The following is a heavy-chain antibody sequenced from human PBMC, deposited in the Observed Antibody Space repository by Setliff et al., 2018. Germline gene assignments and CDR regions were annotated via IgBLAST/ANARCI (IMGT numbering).Heavy chain of an antibody. Sequence: GASVKVSCKASGGTFSSYAISWVRQAPGQGLEWMGGIIPIFGTANYAQKFQGRVTITTDESTSTAYMELSSLRSEDTAVYYCAKEGNYDYVWGSYRDDAFDIWGQGTMVTVS. CDR2: IIPIFGTA. D-gene: IGHD3-16*02. CDR3: AKEGNYDYVWGSYRDDAFDI. V-gene: IGHV1-69*05. J-gene: IGHJ3*02. CDR1: GGTFSSYA.